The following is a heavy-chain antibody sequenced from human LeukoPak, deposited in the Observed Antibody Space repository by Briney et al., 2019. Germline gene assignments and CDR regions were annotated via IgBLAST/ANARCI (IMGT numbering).Heavy chain of an antibody. J-gene: IGHJ4*02. Sequence: GGSLRLSCAASGFTFSSYAMSWVRQAPGKGLEWVSAISGSGGSTYYADSVKGRFTISRDNSKNTLYLQMSSLRAEDTAVYYCAKGRARTLKVVAIDYWGQGTLVTVSS. CDR2: ISGSGGST. CDR1: GFTFSSYA. D-gene: IGHD2-15*01. CDR3: AKGRARTLKVVAIDY. V-gene: IGHV3-23*01.